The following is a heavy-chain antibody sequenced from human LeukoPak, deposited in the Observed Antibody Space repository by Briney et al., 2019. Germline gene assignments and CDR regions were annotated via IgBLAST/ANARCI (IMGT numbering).Heavy chain of an antibody. Sequence: PRGSLRLSCAASGYTFEDHGMSWVRQAPGKGLEWVSGINWNGGSTGYGDSVKGRFTISRDSAKNSLYLQMNSLRDEDTALYHSARGDRNGWYFDHWGQGTRVTVSS. V-gene: IGHV3-20*01. D-gene: IGHD6-19*01. J-gene: IGHJ4*02. CDR1: GYTFEDHG. CDR2: INWNGGST. CDR3: ARGDRNGWYFDH.